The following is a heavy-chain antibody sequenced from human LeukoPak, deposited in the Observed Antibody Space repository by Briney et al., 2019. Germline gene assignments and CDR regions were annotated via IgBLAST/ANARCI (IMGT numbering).Heavy chain of an antibody. Sequence: PSETLSLTCTVSGGSISSYYWSWIRQPPGKGLEWIGYIYTSGSTNYNPSLKSRVTISVDTSKNQFSLELSSVAAADTAVYYCARGGGGQQLGGAWFDPWGQGTLVTVSS. J-gene: IGHJ5*02. CDR2: IYTSGST. CDR1: GGSISSYY. V-gene: IGHV4-4*09. D-gene: IGHD6-6*01. CDR3: ARGGGGQQLGGAWFDP.